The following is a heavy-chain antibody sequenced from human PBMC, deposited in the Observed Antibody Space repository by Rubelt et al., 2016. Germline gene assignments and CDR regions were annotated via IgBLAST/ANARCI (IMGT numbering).Heavy chain of an antibody. CDR2: ISSSGSTI. CDR3: ANVLWFGEAGFDY. V-gene: IGHV3-11*01. D-gene: IGHD3-10*01. J-gene: IGHJ4*02. Sequence: EWVSYISSSGSTIYYADSVKGRFTISTDNAKNSLYLQMNSLRAEDTAVYYCANVLWFGEAGFDYWGQGTLVTVSS.